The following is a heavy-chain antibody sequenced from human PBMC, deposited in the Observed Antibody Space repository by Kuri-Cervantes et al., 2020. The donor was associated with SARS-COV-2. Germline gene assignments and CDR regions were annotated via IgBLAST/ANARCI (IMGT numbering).Heavy chain of an antibody. CDR1: GGSISSYY. V-gene: IGHV4-59*01. CDR2: IYYSGST. CDR3: ARSSSWYAVDY. D-gene: IGHD6-13*01. Sequence: SETLSLTCTVSGGSISSYYWSWIRQPPGKGLEWIGYIYYSGSTNYNPSLKSRVTISVDTSKNQFSLKLSSVTAADTAVYYCARSSSWYAVDYWGQGTLVTVSS. J-gene: IGHJ4*02.